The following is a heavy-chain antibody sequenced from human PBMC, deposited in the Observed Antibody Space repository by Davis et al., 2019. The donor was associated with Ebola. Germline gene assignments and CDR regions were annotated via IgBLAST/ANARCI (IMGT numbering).Heavy chain of an antibody. CDR1: GGSISSYY. CDR3: ARELGYCISTSCYSGWFDP. D-gene: IGHD2-2*01. CDR2: IYYSGST. V-gene: IGHV4-59*12. Sequence: MPSETLSLTCTVSGGSISSYYWSWIRQPPGKGLEWIGYIYYSGSTNYNPSLKSRVTISVDTSKNQFSLKLSSVTAADTAVYYCARELGYCISTSCYSGWFDPWGQGTLVTVSS. J-gene: IGHJ5*02.